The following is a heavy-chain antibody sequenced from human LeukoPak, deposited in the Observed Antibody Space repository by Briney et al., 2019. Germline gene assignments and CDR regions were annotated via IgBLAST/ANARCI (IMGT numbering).Heavy chain of an antibody. Sequence: SETLSLTCTVSGGSISSYYWSWIRQPPGRGLEWIGYIYYSGSTNYNPSLKSRVTISVDTSKNQFSLKLSSVTAADTAVYYCARGEYYDSSGYYDFGFPFNFDYWGPGTLVTVSS. D-gene: IGHD3-22*01. CDR2: IYYSGST. V-gene: IGHV4-59*01. CDR3: ARGEYYDSSGYYDFGFPFNFDY. J-gene: IGHJ4*02. CDR1: GGSISSYY.